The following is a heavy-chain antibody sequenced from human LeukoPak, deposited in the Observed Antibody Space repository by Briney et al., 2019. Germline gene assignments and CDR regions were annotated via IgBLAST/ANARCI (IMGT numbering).Heavy chain of an antibody. V-gene: IGHV4-34*01. J-gene: IGHJ5*02. CDR1: GGSFSGYY. Sequence: SETLSLTCAVYGGSFSGYYWGWIRQPPGKDLECIGTIYYSGRTYYNPSLKSRVTISVDTSKNQFSLKLSSVTAADTAVYYCAREGDSSSVGWFDPWGQGTLVTVSS. CDR2: IYYSGRT. CDR3: AREGDSSSVGWFDP. D-gene: IGHD6-13*01.